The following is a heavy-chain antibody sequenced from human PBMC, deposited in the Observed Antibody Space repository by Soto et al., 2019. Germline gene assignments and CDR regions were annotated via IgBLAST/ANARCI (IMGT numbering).Heavy chain of an antibody. CDR3: AKDTVGGYSFWSGYYSAGLDV. V-gene: IGHV3-23*01. D-gene: IGHD3-3*01. Sequence: EVKLLESGGGLAQPGGSLRLSCVGSGFTFDSYAISWVRQAPGERLQWIAAISGSADGTDYAHSVRGRFTISRDNANETVHLQMGSLRVEDTAVYFCAKDTVGGYSFWSGYYSAGLDVWGQGTLVSVS. CDR1: GFTFDSYA. J-gene: IGHJ3*01. CDR2: ISGSADGT.